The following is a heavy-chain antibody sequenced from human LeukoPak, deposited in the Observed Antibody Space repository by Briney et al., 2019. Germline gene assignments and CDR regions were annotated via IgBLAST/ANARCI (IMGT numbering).Heavy chain of an antibody. D-gene: IGHD4-17*01. CDR1: GFTFSGSA. J-gene: IGHJ3*02. CDR3: AKVLYGAHDAFDI. CDR2: IRSKANSYAT. Sequence: GGSLKLSCAASGFTFSGSAMHWVRQASGKGLEWVGRIRSKANSYATAYAASVKGRFTISRDDSKNTAYLQMNSLRVEDTALYYCAKVLYGAHDAFDIWGQGTTVTVFS. V-gene: IGHV3-73*01.